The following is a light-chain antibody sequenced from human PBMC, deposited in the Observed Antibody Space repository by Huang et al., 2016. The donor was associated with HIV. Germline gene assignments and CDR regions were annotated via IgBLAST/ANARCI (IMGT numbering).Light chain of an antibody. Sequence: EIVLTQSPATLSLSPGERATLSCRASQSVRSSLAWYQQKPGQAPRLLIYDASNRATGIPARFSGSGSGTDFTRTISNLQSEDFAVYYCQQRSAWPLTFGGGTKVEI. V-gene: IGKV3-11*01. CDR2: DAS. J-gene: IGKJ4*01. CDR3: QQRSAWPLT. CDR1: QSVRSS.